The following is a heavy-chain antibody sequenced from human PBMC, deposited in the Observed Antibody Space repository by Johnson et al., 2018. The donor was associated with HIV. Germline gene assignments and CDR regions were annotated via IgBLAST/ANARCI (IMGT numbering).Heavy chain of an antibody. D-gene: IGHD6-6*01. V-gene: IGHV3-30*14. Sequence: QVQLVESGGGVVQPGRSLRLSCAASGFTFSSNAIHWVRQAPGKGLEWVAVISYDGTNTYYADSVMGRFTISRDNSRNTVSLQMIILRPKDTAMYYCASGVTARAPLLIWGQGTMVTVSS. CDR3: ASGVTARAPLLI. CDR2: ISYDGTNT. CDR1: GFTFSSNA. J-gene: IGHJ3*02.